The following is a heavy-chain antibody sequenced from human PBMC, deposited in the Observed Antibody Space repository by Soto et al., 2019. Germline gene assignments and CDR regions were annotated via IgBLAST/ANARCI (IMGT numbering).Heavy chain of an antibody. CDR3: ARISNDYGGNGAFDY. J-gene: IGHJ4*02. CDR1: GGSISNYY. V-gene: IGHV4-59*01. Sequence: SETLSLTCTVSGGSISNYYWIWIRQPPGKGLDWIGYVHYSGRATYNPSLKSRVSISVDTSKNQFSLNMSSVTAADTAVYYCARISNDYGGNGAFDYWGRGTLVTVSS. D-gene: IGHD4-17*01. CDR2: VHYSGRA.